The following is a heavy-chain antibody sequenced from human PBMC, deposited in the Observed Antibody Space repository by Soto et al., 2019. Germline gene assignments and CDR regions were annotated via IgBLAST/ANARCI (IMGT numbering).Heavy chain of an antibody. CDR2: IYYSGIT. CDR3: ARDRHDILTGEFDY. CDR1: GFSIRGYY. D-gene: IGHD3-9*01. Sequence: PSETLSLTCTVSGFSIRGYYWSWIRQPPGKGLEWIGYIYYSGITNYSPSLKSRVTISVDTSKNRFSLKLSSVTAADTAVYYCARDRHDILTGEFDYWGQGTLVTVSS. J-gene: IGHJ4*02. V-gene: IGHV4-59*01.